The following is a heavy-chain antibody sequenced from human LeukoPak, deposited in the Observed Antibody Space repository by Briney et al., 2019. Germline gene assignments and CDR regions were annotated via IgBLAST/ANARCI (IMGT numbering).Heavy chain of an antibody. Sequence: GASVKVSCKASGYTFTGYYMHWVRQAPGQGLEWMGRINPNSGGTNYAQKFQGRVTMTRDTSISTAYMELSRLRSDDTAVYYCARVSIAAAGTISGYYYYVDVWGKGTTVTVSS. CDR1: GYTFTGYY. J-gene: IGHJ6*03. V-gene: IGHV1-2*06. CDR2: INPNSGGT. D-gene: IGHD6-13*01. CDR3: ARVSIAAAGTISGYYYYVDV.